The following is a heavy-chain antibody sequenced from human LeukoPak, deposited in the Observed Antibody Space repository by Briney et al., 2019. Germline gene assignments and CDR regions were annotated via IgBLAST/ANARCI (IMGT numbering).Heavy chain of an antibody. D-gene: IGHD6-13*01. Sequence: PGASVKVSCKASGYTFTSYDINWVRQATGQGLEWMGWMNPNSGNTGYAQKFQGRVTMTRNTSISTAYVELSSLRSEDTAVYYCASSIAAAGITPGNFDYWGQGTLVTVSS. CDR2: MNPNSGNT. V-gene: IGHV1-8*01. CDR1: GYTFTSYD. CDR3: ASSIAAAGITPGNFDY. J-gene: IGHJ4*02.